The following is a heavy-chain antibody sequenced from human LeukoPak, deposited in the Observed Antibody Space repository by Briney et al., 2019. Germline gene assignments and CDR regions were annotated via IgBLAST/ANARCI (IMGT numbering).Heavy chain of an antibody. CDR2: INHSGST. V-gene: IGHV4-38-2*02. J-gene: IGHJ4*02. CDR1: GYSISSGYY. D-gene: IGHD3-10*01. CDR3: AMRITMVRGSFTSVFRDY. Sequence: SETLSLTCTVSGYSISSGYYWGWIRQPPGKGLEWIGEINHSGSTNYNPSLKSRVTISVDTSKNQFSLKLSSVTAADTAVYYCAMRITMVRGSFTSVFRDYWGQGTLVTVSS.